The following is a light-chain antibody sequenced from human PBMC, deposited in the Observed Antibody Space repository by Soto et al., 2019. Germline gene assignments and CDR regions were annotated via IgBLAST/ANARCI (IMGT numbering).Light chain of an antibody. J-gene: IGLJ3*02. V-gene: IGLV1-40*01. CDR1: SSNIGARYD. CDR2: GYI. Sequence: QSVLTQPPSVSGAPGQRVTISCTGSSSNIGARYDVHWYQLLPGTAPKLLIYGYINRPSGVPDRFSGSGSGTEFTLTISSLQSEDFAVYYCQQYNNWPPWTFGQGTK. CDR3: QQYNNWPPWT.